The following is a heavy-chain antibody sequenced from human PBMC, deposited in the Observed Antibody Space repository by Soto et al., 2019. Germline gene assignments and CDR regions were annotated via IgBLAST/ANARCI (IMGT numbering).Heavy chain of an antibody. CDR2: ISSSSSYI. D-gene: IGHD2-2*01. V-gene: IGHV3-21*01. CDR3: ARPPLASTSNYYYYYMDV. J-gene: IGHJ6*03. CDR1: GFTFSSYS. Sequence: VQLVESGGGLVKPGGSLRLSCAASGFTFSSYSMNWVRQAPGKGLEWVSSISSSSSYIYYADSVKGRFTISRDNAKNSLYLQMNSLRAEDTAVYYCARPPLASTSNYYYYYMDVWGKGTTVTVSS.